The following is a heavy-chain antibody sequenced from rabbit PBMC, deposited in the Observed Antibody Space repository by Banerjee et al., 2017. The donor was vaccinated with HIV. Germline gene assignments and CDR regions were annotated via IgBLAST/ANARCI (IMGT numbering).Heavy chain of an antibody. V-gene: IGHV1S40*01. CDR2: IYAGSGSA. Sequence: QSLEESGGDLVKPGASLTLTCTASGFTISSSYYMCWVRQAPGKGLEWIACIYAGSGSAYYASWAKGRFTISKTSSTTVTLQMTSLTAADTATYFCARSAYGYGTYAYAFTRLDLWGPGTLVTVS. J-gene: IGHJ3*01. CDR1: GFTISSSYY. D-gene: IGHD6-1*01. CDR3: ARSAYGYGTYAYAFTRLDL.